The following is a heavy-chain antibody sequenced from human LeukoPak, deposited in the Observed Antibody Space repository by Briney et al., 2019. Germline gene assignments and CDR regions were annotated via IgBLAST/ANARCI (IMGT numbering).Heavy chain of an antibody. V-gene: IGHV1-46*01. CDR1: GYTFTSYD. CDR2: IDHSGSVT. CDR3: SGDLGGYPFFYYYYLDV. J-gene: IGHJ6*03. D-gene: IGHD2-15*01. Sequence: ASVKLSCTASGYTFTSYDVHWVRQAPGQGLEWRGIIDHSGSVTGYAQNFQGRVTMPRDMSTSTVYMELSSLRSEHTAVSYCSGDLGGYPFFYYYYLDVWGKGTTVTVSS.